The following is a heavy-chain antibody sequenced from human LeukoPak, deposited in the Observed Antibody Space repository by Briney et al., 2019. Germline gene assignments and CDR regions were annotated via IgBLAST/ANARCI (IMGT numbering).Heavy chain of an antibody. CDR1: GASISTNY. Sequence: SVTLSLTCSVSGASISTNYWSWIRQPAGKGLEWIGRIYNSGNTNYSPSLESRVTMSADTSKNHFSLRLTSVTAADTAVYYCARGSFDSSGYYVFDYWGQGRLVTVSS. CDR2: IYNSGNT. CDR3: ARGSFDSSGYYVFDY. D-gene: IGHD3-22*01. V-gene: IGHV4-4*07. J-gene: IGHJ4*02.